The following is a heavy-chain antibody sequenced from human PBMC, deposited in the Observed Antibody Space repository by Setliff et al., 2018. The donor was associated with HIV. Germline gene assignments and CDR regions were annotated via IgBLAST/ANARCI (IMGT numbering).Heavy chain of an antibody. V-gene: IGHV3-74*01. CDR2: IEGDGSST. Sequence: GESLKISCAASGFTFSNYWMHWVRQAPGKGLVWVARIEGDGSSTHYADSVKGRFTISRDNAKNTVYLQMNSLRAEDTTVYYCAREGVYCSGSSCYLAAFDIWGQGTTVT. CDR1: GFTFSNYW. CDR3: AREGVYCSGSSCYLAAFDI. J-gene: IGHJ3*02. D-gene: IGHD2-2*01.